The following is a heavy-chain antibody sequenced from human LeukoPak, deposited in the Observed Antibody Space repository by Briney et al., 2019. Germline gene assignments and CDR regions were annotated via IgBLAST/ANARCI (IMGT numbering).Heavy chain of an antibody. Sequence: QPGGSLRLSCAASGFTFSSYSMNWVRQAPGKGLEWVANIKQDGSEKYYVDSVKGRFTISRDNAKNSLYLQMNSLGAEDTAVYYCARKSYGTGGFDYWGQGTLVTVSS. CDR3: ARKSYGTGGFDY. J-gene: IGHJ4*02. CDR1: GFTFSSYS. V-gene: IGHV3-7*01. D-gene: IGHD3-10*01. CDR2: IKQDGSEK.